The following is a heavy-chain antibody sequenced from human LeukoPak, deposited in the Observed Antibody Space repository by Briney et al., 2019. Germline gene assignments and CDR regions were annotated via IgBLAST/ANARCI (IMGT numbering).Heavy chain of an antibody. V-gene: IGHV1-69*05. CDR2: ITPIFGTA. D-gene: IGHD3-3*01. Sequence: ASVKVSCKASGGTFSSYAIRWVRQAPGQGLEWMGRITPIFGTANYAQKFQGRVTITTDESTSTAYMEPSSLRSEDTAVYYCAREAARFLEWFPSKWGQGTLVTVSS. CDR1: GGTFSSYA. J-gene: IGHJ4*02. CDR3: AREAARFLEWFPSK.